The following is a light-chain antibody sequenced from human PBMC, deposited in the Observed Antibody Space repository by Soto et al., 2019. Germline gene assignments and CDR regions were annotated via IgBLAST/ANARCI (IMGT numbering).Light chain of an antibody. J-gene: IGLJ1*01. CDR3: SSYTSSSTLV. Sequence: QSVLTQPASVSGSPGQSITISCTGTSSDVGGYNYVSWYQQHPGKAPKLMIYDVSNRPSGVSYRFSGSKSGNTASLTISGLQAEDEADYYCSSYTSSSTLVFGTGTKAPS. CDR2: DVS. CDR1: SSDVGGYNY. V-gene: IGLV2-14*01.